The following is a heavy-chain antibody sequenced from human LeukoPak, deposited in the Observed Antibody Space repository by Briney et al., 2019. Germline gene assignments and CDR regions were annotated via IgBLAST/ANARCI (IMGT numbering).Heavy chain of an antibody. J-gene: IGHJ4*02. V-gene: IGHV3-23*01. CDR1: RYSFDSYA. CDR3: AKRYGDSTGWFFDF. D-gene: IGHD6-13*01. CDR2: INGGGDIT. Sequence: PGGSLRLSCEGSRYSFDSYAMTWVRQAPGKGLEWVSSINGGGDITYYAESVKGRFTVSRDNSKNTLFLQMKSLRAEDTAVFYCAKRYGDSTGWFFDFWGQGSLVTVSS.